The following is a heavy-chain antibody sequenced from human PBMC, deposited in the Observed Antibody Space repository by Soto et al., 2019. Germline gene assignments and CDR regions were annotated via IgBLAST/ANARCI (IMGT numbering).Heavy chain of an antibody. V-gene: IGHV3-53*01. CDR2: IYPAGPT. CDR1: GFTVSGMF. CDR3: ARDADSSGLHY. J-gene: IGHJ4*02. Sequence: GGSLRLSCAASGFTVSGMFINCVRHAPGKGLEWVSVIYPAGPTYYADSVKGRFTISRDNSKNTLFLQLNNLRAEDTAVYYCARDADSSGLHYWGQGILVTVSS. D-gene: IGHD6-19*01.